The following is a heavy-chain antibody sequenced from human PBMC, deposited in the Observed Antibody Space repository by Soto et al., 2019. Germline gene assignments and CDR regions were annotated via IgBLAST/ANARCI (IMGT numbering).Heavy chain of an antibody. CDR1: GFIFSSYA. CDR3: AKRFAYSSGLDGFDI. D-gene: IGHD6-19*01. Sequence: PGGSLRLSXAASGFIFSSYAMSWVRQGPGKGLEWVSGISGSGGTTYYTDSVKGRFTISRDNSKNTLYLQMNSLRAEDSAIYYCAKRFAYSSGLDGFDIWGQGTMVTVSS. V-gene: IGHV3-23*01. CDR2: ISGSGGTT. J-gene: IGHJ3*02.